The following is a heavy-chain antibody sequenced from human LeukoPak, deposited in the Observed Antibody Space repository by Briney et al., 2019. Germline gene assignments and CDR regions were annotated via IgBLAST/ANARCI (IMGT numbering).Heavy chain of an antibody. CDR1: GYSISSGYY. Sequence: SETLSLTCTVSGYSISSGYYWGWIRQPPGKGLEWIGSIYHSGSTYYNPSLKSRVTISVDTSKNQFSLKLSSVTAADTAVYYCARTMVRGVIGYWGQGTLVTVSS. V-gene: IGHV4-38-2*02. CDR3: ARTMVRGVIGY. D-gene: IGHD3-10*01. J-gene: IGHJ4*02. CDR2: IYHSGST.